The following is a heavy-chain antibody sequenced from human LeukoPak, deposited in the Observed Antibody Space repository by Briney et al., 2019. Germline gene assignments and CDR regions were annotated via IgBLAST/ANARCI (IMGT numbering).Heavy chain of an antibody. D-gene: IGHD4-17*01. V-gene: IGHV1-2*02. Sequence: ASVKVSCKASGYTFTGYYMHWVRQAPGQGLEWMGWINPNSGGTNYAQKFQGRVTMTRDTSISTAYMELSRLRSDDTAVYYCARTYADYGDYAIRYYYYYMDVWGKGTTVTVSS. CDR1: GYTFTGYY. J-gene: IGHJ6*03. CDR3: ARTYADYGDYAIRYYYYYMDV. CDR2: INPNSGGT.